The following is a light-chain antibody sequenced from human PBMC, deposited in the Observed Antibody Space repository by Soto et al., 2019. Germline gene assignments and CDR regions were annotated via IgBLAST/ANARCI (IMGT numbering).Light chain of an antibody. CDR2: GTN. CDR3: PSYGNSLTGCD. V-gene: IGLV1-40*01. J-gene: IGLJ2*01. Sequence: QAVVTQPPSVSGAPGQRVTISCTGSTSNIGADYGVHWYQQLPGAAPKVLIYGTNNRPSGVPDRFSGSKSGTSASLAITGLQAEDEGDYSRPSYGNSLTGCDFGGGTQLTVL. CDR1: TSNIGADYG.